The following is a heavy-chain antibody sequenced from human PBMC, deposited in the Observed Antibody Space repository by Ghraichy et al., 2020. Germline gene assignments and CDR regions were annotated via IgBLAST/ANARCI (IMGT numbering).Heavy chain of an antibody. V-gene: IGHV3-23*01. CDR2: ISGSGGSI. CDR3: AKGKGRWSYVNWSFNI. CDR1: GLTFSNFA. J-gene: IGHJ2*01. D-gene: IGHD3-10*01. Sequence: GGSLRLSCAVSGLTFSNFAMAWVRQAPGKGLEWVSTISGSGGSIWYADSGKGRFIISRDNSRSTFYLQMNSLRAEDTAVYYCAKGKGRWSYVNWSFNIWGRGTPVTVSP.